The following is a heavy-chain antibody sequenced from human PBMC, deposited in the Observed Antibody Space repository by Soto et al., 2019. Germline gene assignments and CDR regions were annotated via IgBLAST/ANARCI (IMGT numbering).Heavy chain of an antibody. CDR3: ANRPLTAAGFDY. D-gene: IGHD6-13*01. J-gene: IGHJ4*02. CDR1: GFTFSNYA. CDR2: IPGSGGGT. V-gene: IGHV3-23*01. Sequence: EVQLLESGGGLVQPGGSLRLSCAASGFTFSNYAMTWVRQAPGKGLEWVSVIPGSGGGTYFVDFVKGRSTISRDNSKNTVYLQMNSLRAEDTAVYYCANRPLTAAGFDYWGQGTLVTVSS.